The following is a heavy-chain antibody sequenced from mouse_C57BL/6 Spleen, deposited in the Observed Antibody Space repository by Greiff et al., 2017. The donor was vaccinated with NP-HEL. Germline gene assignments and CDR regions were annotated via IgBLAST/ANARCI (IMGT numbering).Heavy chain of an antibody. CDR2: IDPNSGGT. Sequence: QQSCKASGYTFTSYWMHWVKQRPGRGLEWIGRIDPNSGGTKYNEKFKSKATLTVDKPSSTAYMQLSSLTSEDSAVYYCARPGTYSNYHYFDYWGQGTTLTVSS. CDR1: GYTFTSYW. J-gene: IGHJ2*01. CDR3: ARPGTYSNYHYFDY. D-gene: IGHD2-5*01. V-gene: IGHV1-72*01.